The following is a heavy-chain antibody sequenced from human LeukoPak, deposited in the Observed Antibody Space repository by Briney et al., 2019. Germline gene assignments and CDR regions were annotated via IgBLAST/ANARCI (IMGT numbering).Heavy chain of an antibody. Sequence: GASVKVSCKASGYTFTTSDINWVRQATGQGLEWMGWMNPNSGNTGYAQKFQGRVTMTRNTSISSAYMELSSLRSEDTAVYYCARGRRLIGYYDFDYWGQGTLVTVSS. CDR3: ARGRRLIGYYDFDY. V-gene: IGHV1-8*01. D-gene: IGHD3-9*01. CDR1: GYTFTTSD. CDR2: MNPNSGNT. J-gene: IGHJ4*02.